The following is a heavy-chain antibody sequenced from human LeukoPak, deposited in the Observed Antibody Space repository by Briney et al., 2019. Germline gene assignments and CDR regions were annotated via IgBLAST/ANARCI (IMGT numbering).Heavy chain of an antibody. CDR2: FDPEDGET. V-gene: IGHV1-24*01. J-gene: IGHJ3*02. Sequence: ASVKVSCKVSGYTLTELSMHWVRQAPGKGLEWMGGFDPEDGETIYAQKFQGRVTMTEDTSTDTAYMELSSLGSEDTAVYYCATDWNCGGDCYSDAFDIWGQGTMVTVSS. CDR1: GYTLTELS. CDR3: ATDWNCGGDCYSDAFDI. D-gene: IGHD2-21*02.